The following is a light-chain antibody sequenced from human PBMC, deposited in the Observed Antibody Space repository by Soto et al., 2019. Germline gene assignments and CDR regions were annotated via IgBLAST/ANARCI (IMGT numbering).Light chain of an antibody. CDR3: QQYSIWPPDT. V-gene: IGKV3-15*01. Sequence: EIVMTQFPATLSVSPGERATLSCRASQSVSSNLAWYQQKPGQAPRLLIYGASTRASGITARFSGSVSGTEFTLTINSLQSEDCAVYYCQQYSIWPPDTFGQGTKLEIK. CDR1: QSVSSN. J-gene: IGKJ2*01. CDR2: GAS.